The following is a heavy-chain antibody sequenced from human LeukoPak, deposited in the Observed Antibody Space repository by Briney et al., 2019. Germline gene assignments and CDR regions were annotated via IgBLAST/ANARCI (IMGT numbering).Heavy chain of an antibody. J-gene: IGHJ6*03. CDR1: GYTFTSYG. D-gene: IGHD5-12*01. CDR3: ARDGGYDLLYYYYYYMDV. V-gene: IGHV1-18*01. CDR2: ISAYNGNT. Sequence: ASVKVSCKASGYTFTSYGISWVRQAPGQGPGWMGWISAYNGNTNYAQKLQGRVTMTTDTSTSTAYMELRSLRSDDTAVYYCARDGGYDLLYYYYYYMDVWGKGTTVTVSS.